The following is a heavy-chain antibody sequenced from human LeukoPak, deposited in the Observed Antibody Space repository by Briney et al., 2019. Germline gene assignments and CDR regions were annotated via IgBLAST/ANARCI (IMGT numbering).Heavy chain of an antibody. CDR2: IYHSGST. J-gene: IGHJ6*03. D-gene: IGHD2-2*01. Sequence: PSETLSLTCAVSDYSISSAYYWGWIRQPPGKGLEWIGSIYHSGSTDYNPSLKSRVTISVDTSRNQFSLKLRSVTAADTAVYYCTRHGGYCGSTTCRLDYYHYMDVWGKGTTVTVSS. CDR3: TRHGGYCGSTTCRLDYYHYMDV. V-gene: IGHV4-38-2*01. CDR1: DYSISSAYY.